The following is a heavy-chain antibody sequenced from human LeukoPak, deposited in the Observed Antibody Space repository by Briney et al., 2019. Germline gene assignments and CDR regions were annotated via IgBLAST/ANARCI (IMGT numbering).Heavy chain of an antibody. CDR3: ARGSYDSSGYYPRYYYYYMDV. CDR1: GGTFSSYA. Sequence: GASVKVSCKASGGTFSSYAISWVRQAPGQGLEWMGGIIPIFGTANYAQKFQGRVTITTDEPTSTAYMELSSLRSEDTAVYYCARGSYDSSGYYPRYYYYYMDVWGKGTTVTVSS. V-gene: IGHV1-69*05. CDR2: IIPIFGTA. J-gene: IGHJ6*03. D-gene: IGHD3-22*01.